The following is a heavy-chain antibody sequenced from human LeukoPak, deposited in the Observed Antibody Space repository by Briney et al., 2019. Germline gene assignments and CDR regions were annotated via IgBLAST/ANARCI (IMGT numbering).Heavy chain of an antibody. CDR1: GFTFDDYA. J-gene: IGHJ4*02. CDR3: VKVTAAGFVDH. Sequence: GGSLRLSCAASGFTFDDYAMHWVRQAPGKGLEWVSGIGWNSGGIVYADSVKGRFTITRDNAKNSLYLQMNSLGAEDTALYYCVKVTAAGFVDHWGQGTLVTVSS. D-gene: IGHD6-13*01. V-gene: IGHV3-9*01. CDR2: IGWNSGGI.